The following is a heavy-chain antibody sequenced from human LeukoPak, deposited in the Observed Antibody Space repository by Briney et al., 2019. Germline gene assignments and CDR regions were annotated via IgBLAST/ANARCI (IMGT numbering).Heavy chain of an antibody. Sequence: PGRSLRLSCAASGFTFDDYAMHWVRQAPGKGLEWVPGISWNSGSIGYADSVKGRFTISRDNAKNSLYLQMNSLRAEDTALYYCAKDLAAAGGESLDYWGQGTLVTVSS. CDR2: ISWNSGSI. J-gene: IGHJ4*02. V-gene: IGHV3-9*01. CDR1: GFTFDDYA. D-gene: IGHD6-13*01. CDR3: AKDLAAAGGESLDY.